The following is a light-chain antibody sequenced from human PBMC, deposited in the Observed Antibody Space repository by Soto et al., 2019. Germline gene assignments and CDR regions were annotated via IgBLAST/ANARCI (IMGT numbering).Light chain of an antibody. CDR2: GAS. CDR1: QSVTSNC. CDR3: QHRMNWPLT. V-gene: IGKV3D-20*02. Sequence: EIVLTQSPGTLSLSPGERATLYCRASQSVTSNCLVWYQQKPGQAPRLLIYGASSRATGIPDRFSGSGSGTDFTLTISRVEPDDFAVYYCQHRMNWPLTFGQGTRLEIK. J-gene: IGKJ5*01.